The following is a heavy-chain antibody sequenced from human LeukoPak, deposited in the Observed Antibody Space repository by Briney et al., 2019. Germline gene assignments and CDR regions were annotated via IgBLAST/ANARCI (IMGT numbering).Heavy chain of an antibody. D-gene: IGHD3-10*01. CDR1: GYTFTDYY. CDR3: ARGRLGTWFGELKA. J-gene: IGHJ5*02. CDR2: INPNSGGT. Sequence: GASVKVSCKASGYTFTDYYMHWVRQAPGQGLEWMGWINPNSGGTNYAQKFQGRVTMTRDTSISTAYMELSRLRSDDTAVYYCARGRLGTWFGELKAWGQGTLVTVSS. V-gene: IGHV1-2*02.